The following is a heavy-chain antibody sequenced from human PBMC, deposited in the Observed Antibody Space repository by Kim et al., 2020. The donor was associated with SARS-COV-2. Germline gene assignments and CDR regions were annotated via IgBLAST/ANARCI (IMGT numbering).Heavy chain of an antibody. D-gene: IGHD5-12*01. Sequence: ADSVKGRFTISRDNSKNTLYLQMNSLRAEDTAVYYCAGSIVATIVGGFDYWGQGTLVTVSS. J-gene: IGHJ4*02. CDR3: AGSIVATIVGGFDY. V-gene: IGHV3-30*02.